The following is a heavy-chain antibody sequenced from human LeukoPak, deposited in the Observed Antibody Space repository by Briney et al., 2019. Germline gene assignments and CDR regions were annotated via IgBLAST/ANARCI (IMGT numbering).Heavy chain of an antibody. CDR3: ARDHYYDSSGYSGPLTFDY. D-gene: IGHD3-22*01. CDR2: INPSGGST. J-gene: IGHJ4*02. V-gene: IGHV1-46*01. Sequence: GASVKVSCKASGYTFTSYYMHWVRQAPGQGLEWMGVINPSGGSTSYAQKFQGRVTMTRDTSTSTVYMELSSLRSEDTAVYYCARDHYYDSSGYSGPLTFDYWGQGTLVTVSS. CDR1: GYTFTSYY.